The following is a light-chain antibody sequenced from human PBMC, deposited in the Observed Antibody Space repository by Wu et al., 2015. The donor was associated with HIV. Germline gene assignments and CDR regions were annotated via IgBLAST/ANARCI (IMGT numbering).Light chain of an antibody. Sequence: EIVMTQSPATLSVSPGERATLSCRASQSVSSNLAWYQQEPGQAPRLLIYGASTRATGIPARFSGSGSGTDFTLTINRLEPEDFAVYYCQHYGSSLWTFGQGTKVEIK. J-gene: IGKJ1*01. V-gene: IGKV3-15*01. CDR3: QHYGSSLWT. CDR1: QSVSSN. CDR2: GAS.